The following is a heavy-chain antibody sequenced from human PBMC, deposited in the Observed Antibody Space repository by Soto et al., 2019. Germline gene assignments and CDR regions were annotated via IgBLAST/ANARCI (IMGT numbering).Heavy chain of an antibody. D-gene: IGHD2-15*01. CDR2: ISGSGGST. J-gene: IGHJ4*02. CDR3: ANDLYCSGGSCYRGFDY. V-gene: IGHV3-23*01. Sequence: PGGSLRLSCAASGFTFSSYAMSWVRQAPGKGLEWVSAISGSGGSTYYADSVKGRFTISRDNSKNTLYLQMNSLRAEDTAVYYCANDLYCSGGSCYRGFDYWGQGTLVTVSS. CDR1: GFTFSSYA.